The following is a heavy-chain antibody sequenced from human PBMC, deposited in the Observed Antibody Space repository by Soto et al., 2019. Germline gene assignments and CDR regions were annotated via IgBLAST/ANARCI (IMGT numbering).Heavy chain of an antibody. J-gene: IGHJ4*02. CDR3: GSVRFEQQMSHFDY. CDR1: RDSVSSKSVA. Sequence: PSQTLSLTCAIFRDSVSSKSVAWNWIRQSPSRGLEWLGRTYYRSKWYDDYAVSVKSRIIINPDTSKNQFSLQLNSVTPEDTAVYYCGSVRFEQQMSHFDYWGQGILVTVSS. CDR2: TYYRSKWYD. D-gene: IGHD6-13*01. V-gene: IGHV6-1*01.